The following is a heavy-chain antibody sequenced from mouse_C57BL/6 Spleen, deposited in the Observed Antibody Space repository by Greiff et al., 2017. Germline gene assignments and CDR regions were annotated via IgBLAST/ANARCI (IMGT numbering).Heavy chain of an antibody. Sequence: QVQLQQPGAELVRPGSSVKLSCKASGHTFTSYWMDWVKQRPGQGLEWIGNIYPSDSETHYNQKFKDKATLTVDKSSSTAYMQLSSLTSEDSAVYYCARRGAIFYYAMDYWGQGTSVTVSS. V-gene: IGHV1-61*01. D-gene: IGHD6-1*01. CDR1: GHTFTSYW. CDR2: IYPSDSET. J-gene: IGHJ4*01. CDR3: ARRGAIFYYAMDY.